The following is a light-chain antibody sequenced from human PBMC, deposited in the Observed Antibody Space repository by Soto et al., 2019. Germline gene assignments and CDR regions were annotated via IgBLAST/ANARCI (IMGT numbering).Light chain of an antibody. CDR2: GAS. Sequence: EIVLTQSPGTLSLSPGERATLSCRASQSVSSIFLAWYQHKPGQAPRLLIYGASTRATGIPDRFSGSGSWTYFILTISRLEPEDFAVYYCQQYGSSPRTFGHGTRVEIK. CDR3: QQYGSSPRT. CDR1: QSVSSIF. J-gene: IGKJ1*01. V-gene: IGKV3-20*01.